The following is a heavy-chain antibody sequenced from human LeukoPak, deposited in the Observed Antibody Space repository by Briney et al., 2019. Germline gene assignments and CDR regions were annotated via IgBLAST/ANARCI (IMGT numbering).Heavy chain of an antibody. CDR2: ISYDGSNK. CDR3: AREDTYYDSSGYYHNFDY. D-gene: IGHD3-22*01. J-gene: IGHJ4*02. CDR1: GFTFSSYA. V-gene: IGHV3-30-3*01. Sequence: GGSLRLSCAASGFTFSSYAMHWVRQAPGKGLERVAVISYDGSNKYYADSVKGRFTISRDNSKNTLYLQMNSLRAEDTAVYYCAREDTYYDSSGYYHNFDYWGQGTLVTVSS.